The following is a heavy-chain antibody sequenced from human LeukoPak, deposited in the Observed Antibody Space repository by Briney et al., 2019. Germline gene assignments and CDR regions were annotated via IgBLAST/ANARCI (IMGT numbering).Heavy chain of an antibody. CDR1: GFTFSSYA. Sequence: PGGSLRLSCSASGFTFSSYAMHWVRQAPGKGLEYVSAISDNGGSTYYPDSVRGRFTISRDNSRNTLYLQMSSLRAEDTAVYYCVKDHGSSWSNWFDPWGQGALVTVSS. V-gene: IGHV3-64D*09. CDR3: VKDHGSSWSNWFDP. J-gene: IGHJ5*02. CDR2: ISDNGGST. D-gene: IGHD6-13*01.